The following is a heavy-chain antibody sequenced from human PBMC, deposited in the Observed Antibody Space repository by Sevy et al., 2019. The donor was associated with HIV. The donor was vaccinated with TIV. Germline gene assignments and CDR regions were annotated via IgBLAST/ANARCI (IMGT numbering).Heavy chain of an antibody. J-gene: IGHJ6*02. CDR2: IIPIFGTA. V-gene: IGHV1-69*01. CDR3: ASLYYYDSSGYRDYYYYYGMDV. Sequence: ASVKVSCKASGGTFSSYAISWVRQAPGQGLEWMGGIIPIFGTANYAQKFQGRVTITADESTGTAYMELSSLRSEDTAVYYCASLYYYDSSGYRDYYYYYGMDVWGQGTTVTVSS. D-gene: IGHD3-22*01. CDR1: GGTFSSYA.